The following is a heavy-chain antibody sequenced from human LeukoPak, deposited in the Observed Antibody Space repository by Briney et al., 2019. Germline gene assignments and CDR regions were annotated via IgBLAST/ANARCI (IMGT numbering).Heavy chain of an antibody. CDR2: IIPIFGTA. V-gene: IGHV1-69*01. Sequence: SVKVSCKASGGTFSSYAISWVRQAPGQGLEWMGGIIPIFGTANYAQKFQVRVTITADESTSTAYMELSSLRSEDTAVYYCARSATWFGELGDFDYWGQGTLVTVSS. J-gene: IGHJ4*02. CDR1: GGTFSSYA. CDR3: ARSATWFGELGDFDY. D-gene: IGHD3-10*01.